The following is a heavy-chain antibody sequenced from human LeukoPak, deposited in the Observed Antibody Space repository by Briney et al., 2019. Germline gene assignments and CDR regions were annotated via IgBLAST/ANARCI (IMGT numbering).Heavy chain of an antibody. CDR3: ARHSSGNLQPFDS. CDR1: EFTFSNYA. Sequence: GGSLRLSCAASEFTFSNYAMSWVRQAPGKGLEWVSGISGGGTNTHYADSVKGRFTISRDNAKNTVYLQMNSLGAEDTGVYYCARHSSGNLQPFDSWGQGNLVSVSS. V-gene: IGHV3-23*01. D-gene: IGHD3-22*01. CDR2: ISGGGTNT. J-gene: IGHJ4*02.